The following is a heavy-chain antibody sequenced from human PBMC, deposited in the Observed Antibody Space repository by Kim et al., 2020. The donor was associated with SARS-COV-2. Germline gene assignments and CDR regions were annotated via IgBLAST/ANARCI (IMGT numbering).Heavy chain of an antibody. V-gene: IGHV3-23*01. Sequence: DSGKGRFTISRDNSKNTLYLQMNSLRAEDTAVYYCAKDPPLRYQLLFFDYWGQGTLVTVSS. D-gene: IGHD2-2*01. CDR3: AKDPPLRYQLLFFDY. J-gene: IGHJ4*02.